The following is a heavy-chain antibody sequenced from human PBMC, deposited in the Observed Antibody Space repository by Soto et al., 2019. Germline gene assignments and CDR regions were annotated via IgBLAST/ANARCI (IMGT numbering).Heavy chain of an antibody. Sequence: QVQLVESGGGVVQPGRSLRLSCAASGFTFSSYGMHWVRQAPGKGLEWVAVISYDGSNKYYADSVKGRFTISRDNSKNTRYLQMNSLRAEDTAVYYWAKTSYVLRYFDDAFDIWGQGTMVTVSS. V-gene: IGHV3-30*18. D-gene: IGHD3-9*01. CDR1: GFTFSSYG. CDR3: AKTSYVLRYFDDAFDI. CDR2: ISYDGSNK. J-gene: IGHJ3*02.